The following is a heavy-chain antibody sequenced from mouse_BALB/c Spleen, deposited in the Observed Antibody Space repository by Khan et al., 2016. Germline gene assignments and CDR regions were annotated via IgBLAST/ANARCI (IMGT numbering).Heavy chain of an antibody. V-gene: IGHV14-3*02. Sequence: VRLQQSGAELVKPGASVKLSCTASGFNIKDTYMHWVKQRPEQGLEWIGRIDPANGNTKYDPKFQGKATITADTSSNTAYLQLSSLTSEDTAVYYSARGAGTDWYFDVWGAGTTVTVSS. CDR3: ARGAGTDWYFDV. CDR2: IDPANGNT. J-gene: IGHJ1*01. CDR1: GFNIKDTY. D-gene: IGHD4-1*01.